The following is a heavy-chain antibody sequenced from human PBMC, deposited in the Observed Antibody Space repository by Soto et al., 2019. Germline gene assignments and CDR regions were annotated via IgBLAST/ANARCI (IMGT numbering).Heavy chain of an antibody. Sequence: EVQLVESGGSVVRPGGSLRLSCVVSGFTSGDYGMSWVRQGPGKRLEWVAGLNWNGARTTYADSVKGRFTVSRDNAKNSLYLQMNSLRAEDTAFYYCTREGDYGDYIGWYFDLWGRGTLVTVSS. V-gene: IGHV3-20*04. J-gene: IGHJ2*01. D-gene: IGHD4-17*01. CDR1: GFTSGDYG. CDR2: LNWNGART. CDR3: TREGDYGDYIGWYFDL.